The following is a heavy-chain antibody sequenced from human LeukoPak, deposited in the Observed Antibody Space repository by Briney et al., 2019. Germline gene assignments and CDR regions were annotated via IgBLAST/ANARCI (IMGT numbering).Heavy chain of an antibody. CDR2: LYTSGGT. Sequence: PSETLSLTCTVSGVSISSYHWSWIRQPAGKGLEWIGRLYTSGGTNYHPSLKSRVSMSVDTSKSQFSLELNSVTAADTAVYYCARSGSYANDAFHIWGQGTMVTVSS. CDR3: ARSGSYANDAFHI. V-gene: IGHV4-4*07. D-gene: IGHD1-26*01. J-gene: IGHJ3*02. CDR1: GVSISSYH.